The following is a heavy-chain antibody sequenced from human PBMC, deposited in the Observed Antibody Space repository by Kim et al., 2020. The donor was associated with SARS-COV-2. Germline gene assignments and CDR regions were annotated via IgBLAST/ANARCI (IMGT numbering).Heavy chain of an antibody. CDR2: INSDGSST. J-gene: IGHJ6*02. CDR3: ARDTIAAAGTYYYYYGMDV. CDR1: GFTFSSYW. Sequence: GGSLRLSCAASGFTFSSYWMHWVRQAPGKGLVWVSRINSDGSSTSYADSVKGRFTISRDNAKNTLYLQMNSLRAEDTAVYYCARDTIAAAGTYYYYYGMDVWGQGTTVTVSS. V-gene: IGHV3-74*01. D-gene: IGHD6-13*01.